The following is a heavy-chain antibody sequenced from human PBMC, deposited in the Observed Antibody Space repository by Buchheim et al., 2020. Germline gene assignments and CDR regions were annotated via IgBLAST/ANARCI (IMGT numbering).Heavy chain of an antibody. D-gene: IGHD5-12*01. Sequence: VQLLESGGGLVQPGESLRLSCAASGLIFSSYSMSWVRPAPGKGLEWVSSITGSGGMTYYADSGKGRSTISRDNSLGALYLQLNSLRAEDTALYYCARETYLDGYDDGFHFWGQGTL. CDR2: ITGSGGMT. CDR3: ARETYLDGYDDGFHF. V-gene: IGHV3-23*01. J-gene: IGHJ4*02. CDR1: GLIFSSYS.